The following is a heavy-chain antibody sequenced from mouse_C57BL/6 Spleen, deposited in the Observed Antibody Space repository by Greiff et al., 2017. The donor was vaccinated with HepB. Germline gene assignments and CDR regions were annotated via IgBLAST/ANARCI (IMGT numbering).Heavy chain of an antibody. CDR1: GYSFTGYY. Sequence: DVQLQESGPELVKPGASVKISCKASGYSFTGYYMNWVKQSPEKSLEWIGEINPSTGGTTYNQKFKAKATLTVDKSSSTAYMQLKSLTSEDSAVYYCARTREGIDYWGQGTTLTVSS. J-gene: IGHJ2*01. V-gene: IGHV1-42*01. CDR2: INPSTGGT. CDR3: ARTREGIDY.